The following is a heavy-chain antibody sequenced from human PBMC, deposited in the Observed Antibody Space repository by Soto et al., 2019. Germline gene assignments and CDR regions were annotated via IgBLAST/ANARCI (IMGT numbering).Heavy chain of an antibody. CDR1: GYSISSGYY. J-gene: IGHJ5*02. CDR2: IYHSGST. D-gene: IGHD6-13*01. Sequence: SETLSLTCAVSGYSISSGYYWGWIRQPPGKGLEWIGSIYHSGSTYYNPSLKSRVTISVVTSKNQFSLKLSSVTAADTAVYYCAREGGSYSSSQSVWFDPWGQGTLVTVSS. V-gene: IGHV4-38-2*02. CDR3: AREGGSYSSSQSVWFDP.